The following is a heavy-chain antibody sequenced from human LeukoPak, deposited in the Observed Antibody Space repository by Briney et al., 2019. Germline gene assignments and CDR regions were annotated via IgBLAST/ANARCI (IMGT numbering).Heavy chain of an antibody. J-gene: IGHJ5*02. V-gene: IGHV1-2*02. Sequence: ASVKVSCKASGYIFTDYNIHWVRQAPGQGPEWMGWINPKRGGAYFAQRFQGRVTMTRDTSISTAYMELSRLRSDDMAVYYCAREVIYSGSSWFDPWGQGTPVTVSS. CDR3: AREVIYSGSSWFDP. CDR1: GYIFTDYN. CDR2: INPKRGGA. D-gene: IGHD1-26*01.